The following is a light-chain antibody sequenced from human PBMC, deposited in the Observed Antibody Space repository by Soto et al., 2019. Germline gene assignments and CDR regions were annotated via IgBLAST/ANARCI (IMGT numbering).Light chain of an antibody. Sequence: QSVLTQPPSASGSPGQSVTISCTGTSSDIGGYNYVSWYQQRPGKAPKLTIYEVSKRPSGVPDRFSGSKSGNTASLTVSGLQAEDEADYYCSSYAGSDAYVVIGGGTKLTVL. CDR2: EVS. V-gene: IGLV2-8*01. CDR1: SSDIGGYNY. J-gene: IGLJ2*01. CDR3: SSYAGSDAYVV.